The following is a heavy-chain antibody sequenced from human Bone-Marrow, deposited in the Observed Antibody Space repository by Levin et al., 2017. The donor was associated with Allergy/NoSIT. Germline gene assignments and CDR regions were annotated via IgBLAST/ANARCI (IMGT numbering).Heavy chain of an antibody. CDR2: VKPKTGDT. CDR3: ARDLRGGYSPFDS. Sequence: GESLKISCKASGFTFTGHYIHWVRQAPGQGLEWMGWVKPKTGDTNYAQNFQGRVSMTRDMSISTAYMELSRLKSDDTAVYYCARDLRGGYSPFDSWGQGTLVTVSS. CDR1: GFTFTGHY. V-gene: IGHV1-2*02. J-gene: IGHJ4*02. D-gene: IGHD1-26*01.